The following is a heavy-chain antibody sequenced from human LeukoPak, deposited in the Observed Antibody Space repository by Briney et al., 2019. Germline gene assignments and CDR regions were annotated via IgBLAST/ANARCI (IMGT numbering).Heavy chain of an antibody. CDR2: ISSSSISI. Sequence: PGGSLRLSCAASGFTFRRYDMNWVRQAPGKGLEWVSSISSSSISIYYADSLKGRFTISRDNARNSLYLQMNSLRAEDTAVYYCARVYDVLTGGFDYWGQGALVTVSS. CDR1: GFTFRRYD. CDR3: ARVYDVLTGGFDY. D-gene: IGHD3-9*01. V-gene: IGHV3-21*01. J-gene: IGHJ4*02.